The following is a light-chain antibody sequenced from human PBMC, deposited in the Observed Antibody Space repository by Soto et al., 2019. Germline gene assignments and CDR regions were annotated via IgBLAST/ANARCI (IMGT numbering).Light chain of an antibody. CDR3: HQANSFPLT. CDR2: GAS. Sequence: DIQMTQSPSFVSASVGDRVTITCRASQGISRWLAWYQQRPGKAPELLIYGASSVQSGVPSRFSGSGSGTDFTLTISSLQPEDFATYYCHQANSFPLTFGQGTRLEIK. V-gene: IGKV1-12*01. J-gene: IGKJ5*01. CDR1: QGISRW.